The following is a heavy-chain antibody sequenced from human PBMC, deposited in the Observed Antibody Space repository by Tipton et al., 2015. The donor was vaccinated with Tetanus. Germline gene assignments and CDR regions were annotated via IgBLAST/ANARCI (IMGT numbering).Heavy chain of an antibody. D-gene: IGHD3-3*01. Sequence: GLVKPSETLSLTCAVSGGSFSGYYWSWIRQAPGKGLEWIGEINHSGSTNYNPSLKSRVTMSVDTSKNQFSLRLSSVTAADTAVYYCARDRSITIFGVVPINYYYGMDVWGQGTTVTVSS. CDR3: ARDRSITIFGVVPINYYYGMDV. J-gene: IGHJ6*02. CDR2: INHSGST. CDR1: GGSFSGYY. V-gene: IGHV4-34*01.